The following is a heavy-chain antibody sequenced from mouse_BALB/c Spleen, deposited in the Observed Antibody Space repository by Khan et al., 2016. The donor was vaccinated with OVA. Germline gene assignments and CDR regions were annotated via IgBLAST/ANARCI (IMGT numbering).Heavy chain of an antibody. CDR2: ISPGSGDT. V-gene: IGHV1-77*01. Sequence: QVQLKQSGAELARPGASVKLSCKASGYTFTDYYINWVKQRTGQGLEWIGEISPGSGDTYYNEKFKGKATLTADKSSSTVYMQLSSLTAEASAVYSCARRNYFGYTVAYWGQGTLVTVSA. J-gene: IGHJ3*01. CDR3: ARRNYFGYTVAY. CDR1: GYTFTDYY. D-gene: IGHD1-2*01.